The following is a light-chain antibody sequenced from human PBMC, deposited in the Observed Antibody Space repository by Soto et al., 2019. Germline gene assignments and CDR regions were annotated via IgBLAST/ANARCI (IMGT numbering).Light chain of an antibody. J-gene: IGLJ1*01. CDR1: SSDVGSYNL. CDR2: EVS. Sequence: QSVLTQPASVSGSPGQSITISCTGTSSDVGSYNLVSWYQQHPGKAPKLMIYEVSKRPSGVSNRFSGSKSGNTASLTISGLQAEDEADYHCCSYAGSSTSVFGTGTKLTVL. V-gene: IGLV2-23*02. CDR3: CSYAGSSTSV.